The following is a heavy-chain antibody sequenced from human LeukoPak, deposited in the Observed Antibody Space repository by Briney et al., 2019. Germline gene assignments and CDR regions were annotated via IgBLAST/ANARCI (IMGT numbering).Heavy chain of an antibody. D-gene: IGHD6-6*01. CDR3: ARPKRSIAAQQGSAFDI. Sequence: KPSETLSLTCTVSGGSISNGDYYWSWIRQPPGKGLEWIGYIYYSGSTNYNPSLKSRVTISVDTSKNQFSLKLSSVTAADTAVYYCARPKRSIAAQQGSAFDIWGQGTMVTVSS. CDR1: GGSISNGDYY. CDR2: IYYSGST. J-gene: IGHJ3*02. V-gene: IGHV4-30-4*08.